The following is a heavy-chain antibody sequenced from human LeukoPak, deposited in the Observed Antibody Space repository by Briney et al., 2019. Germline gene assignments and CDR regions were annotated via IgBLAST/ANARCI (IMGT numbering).Heavy chain of an antibody. V-gene: IGHV1-69*04. CDR1: GGTFSSYA. D-gene: IGHD2-2*01. J-gene: IGHJ5*02. CDR3: ARAVVVPAANDWFDP. Sequence: ASVKVSCKASGGTFSSYAISWVRQAPGQGLEWMGRIIPIFGIANYAQKFQGRVTITADKSTGTVYMELSSLRSEDTAVYYCARAVVVPAANDWFDPWGQGTLVTVSS. CDR2: IIPIFGIA.